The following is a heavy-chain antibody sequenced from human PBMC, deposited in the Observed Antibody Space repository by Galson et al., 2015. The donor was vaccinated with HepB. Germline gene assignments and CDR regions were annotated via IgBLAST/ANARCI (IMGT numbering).Heavy chain of an antibody. J-gene: IGHJ6*02. Sequence: SLRLSCAASGFTFSSYSMNWVRQAPGRGLEWVSYISSGSSTISYTDSVKGRFTISRDNAKNSLYLQMNSLRAEDTAVYYCARASVNGNNYYYYGMDVWGQGTTVTVSS. CDR1: GFTFSSYS. CDR3: ARASVNGNNYYYYGMDV. CDR2: ISSGSSTI. D-gene: IGHD4-23*01. V-gene: IGHV3-48*04.